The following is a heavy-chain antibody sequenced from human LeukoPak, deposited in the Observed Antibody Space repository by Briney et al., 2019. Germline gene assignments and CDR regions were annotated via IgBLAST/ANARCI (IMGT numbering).Heavy chain of an antibody. J-gene: IGHJ4*02. Sequence: SVKVSCKASGYTFTSYGFSWVRQAPGQGLEWMGGIIPIFGTANYAQKFQGRVTITADESTSTAYMELSSLRSEDTAVYYCQTRDGYNLDYWGQGTLVTVSS. CDR1: GYTFTSYG. CDR2: IIPIFGTA. D-gene: IGHD5-24*01. V-gene: IGHV1-69*13. CDR3: QTRDGYNLDY.